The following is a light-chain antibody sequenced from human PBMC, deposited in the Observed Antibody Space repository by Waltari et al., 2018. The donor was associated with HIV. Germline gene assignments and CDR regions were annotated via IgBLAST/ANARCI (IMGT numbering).Light chain of an antibody. CDR2: DNN. Sequence: VLTQPPSVSAAPGQHVTLPCSGSTSNIRNVYVSWYQHVPGAAPRLLSYDNNKRPSGVPDRFSGSRSGTSATLGITGLQTGDEAHYYCGTWDRSLSAAVFGGGTKLTVL. CDR3: GTWDRSLSAAV. CDR1: TSNIRNVY. V-gene: IGLV1-51*01. J-gene: IGLJ3*02.